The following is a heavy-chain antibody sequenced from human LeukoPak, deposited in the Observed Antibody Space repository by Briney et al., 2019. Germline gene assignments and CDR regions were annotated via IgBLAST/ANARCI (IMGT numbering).Heavy chain of an antibody. Sequence: SETLSLTCAVYGGSFSGYYWSWIRQPPGKGREWIGEINHSGSTNYNPSLKSRVTISLDTSKNQFSLKLSSVTAADTAVYYCARNIGYCSGGSCHDFDHWGQGTLVTVCS. CDR2: INHSGST. V-gene: IGHV4-34*01. CDR1: GGSFSGYY. D-gene: IGHD2-15*01. J-gene: IGHJ4*02. CDR3: ARNIGYCSGGSCHDFDH.